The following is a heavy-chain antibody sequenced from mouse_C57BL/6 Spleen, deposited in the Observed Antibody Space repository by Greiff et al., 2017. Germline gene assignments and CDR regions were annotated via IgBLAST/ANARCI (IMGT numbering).Heavy chain of an antibody. CDR3: ARRGYGDPAY. V-gene: IGHV1-26*01. CDR1: GYTFTDYY. J-gene: IGHJ3*01. Sequence: EVQLQQSGPELVKPGASVKISCKASGYTFTDYYMNWVKQSHGKSLEWMGDINPNNGGTSYNQKVKGKATLTVDKSSSTAYLELRSLTSEDSAVYYCARRGYGDPAYWGQGTLGTVSA. D-gene: IGHD2-13*01. CDR2: INPNNGGT.